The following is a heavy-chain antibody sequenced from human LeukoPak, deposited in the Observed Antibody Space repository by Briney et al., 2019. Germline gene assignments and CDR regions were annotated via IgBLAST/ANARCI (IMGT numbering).Heavy chain of an antibody. CDR1: GFTFSSYG. CDR3: ASAHYDFWSGGLGYYYYMDV. V-gene: IGHV3-30*03. Sequence: PGRSLRLSCAASGFTFSSYGMHWVRQAPGKGLEWVAAISYDGSNKYYADSVKGRFTISRDNSKNTLYLQMNSLRAEDTAVYYCASAHYDFWSGGLGYYYYMDVWGKGTTVTVSS. J-gene: IGHJ6*03. CDR2: ISYDGSNK. D-gene: IGHD3-3*01.